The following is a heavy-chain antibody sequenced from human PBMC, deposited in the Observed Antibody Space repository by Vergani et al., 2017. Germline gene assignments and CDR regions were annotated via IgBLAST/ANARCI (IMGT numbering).Heavy chain of an antibody. D-gene: IGHD3-22*01. Sequence: QVQLVQSGAEVKKPGASVKVSCKASGYTFTSHYMHWVRQAPGQGLEWMGIINPSGGSTSYAQKFQGRVTMTRDTSTSTVYMELSSLRSEYTAVYYCARASSIITMLVVVPLFYGMDVWGQXP. CDR1: GYTFTSHY. CDR2: INPSGGST. J-gene: IGHJ6*02. CDR3: ARASSIITMLVVVPLFYGMDV. V-gene: IGHV1-46*03.